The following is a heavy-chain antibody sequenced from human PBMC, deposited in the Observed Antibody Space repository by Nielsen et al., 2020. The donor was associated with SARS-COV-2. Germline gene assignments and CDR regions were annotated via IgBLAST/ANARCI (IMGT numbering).Heavy chain of an antibody. Sequence: GGSLRLSCAASGFTFTSYAMAWVRQAPGKGLEWVSTITANGDYTYYADSVKGRFTISRDISQNTLYLQMNSLRAEDTAVYYCAKRSGYGSGSILYWGQGTLVTVSS. CDR3: AKRSGYGSGSILY. V-gene: IGHV3-23*01. J-gene: IGHJ4*02. CDR2: ITANGDYT. D-gene: IGHD3-10*01. CDR1: GFTFTSYA.